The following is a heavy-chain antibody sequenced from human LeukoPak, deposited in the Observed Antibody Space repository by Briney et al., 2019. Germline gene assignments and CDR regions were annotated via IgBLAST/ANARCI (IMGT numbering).Heavy chain of an antibody. D-gene: IGHD6-19*01. CDR1: GGSISSGGYY. CDR2: IYYSGST. V-gene: IGHV4-61*08. Sequence: SQTLSLTCTVSGGSISSGGYYWSWIRQHPGKGLEWIGYIYYSGSTNYNPSLKSRVTISVDTSKNQFSLKLSSVTAADTAVYYCARDKPSSSGWHFDYWGQGTLVTVSS. CDR3: ARDKPSSSGWHFDY. J-gene: IGHJ4*02.